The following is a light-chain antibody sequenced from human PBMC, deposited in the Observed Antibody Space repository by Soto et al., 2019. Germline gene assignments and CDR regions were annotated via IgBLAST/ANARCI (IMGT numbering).Light chain of an antibody. V-gene: IGKV1-5*01. Sequence: DIQMTQSPSTLSTTVGDRVTITCRASQSISESLAWYQQKPGIAPKLLIYDASTLASGVPSRFRGSGSGTEFTLTISSPQPDDFATYYCQQYHTYWTFGQGTKVDIK. J-gene: IGKJ1*01. CDR2: DAS. CDR1: QSISES. CDR3: QQYHTYWT.